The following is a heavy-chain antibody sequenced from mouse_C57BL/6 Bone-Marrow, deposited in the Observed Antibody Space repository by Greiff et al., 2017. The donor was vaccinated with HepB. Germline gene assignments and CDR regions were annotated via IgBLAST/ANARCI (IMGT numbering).Heavy chain of an antibody. CDR3: ARPTVVPYAMDY. CDR2: INPYNGGT. V-gene: IGHV1-19*01. Sequence: EVQLQQSGPVLVKPGASVKMSCKASGYTFTDYYMNWVKQSHGKSLEWIGVINPYNGGTSYNQKFKGKATLTVDKASSTAYMELNSLTSEDSAVYYCARPTVVPYAMDYWGQGTSVTVSS. D-gene: IGHD1-1*01. J-gene: IGHJ4*01. CDR1: GYTFTDYY.